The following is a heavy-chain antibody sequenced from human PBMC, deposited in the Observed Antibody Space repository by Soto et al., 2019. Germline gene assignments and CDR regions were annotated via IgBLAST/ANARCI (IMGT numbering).Heavy chain of an antibody. V-gene: IGHV1-46*01. CDR3: ARVVGALGHWFDP. CDR2: INPSGGST. D-gene: IGHD1-26*01. Sequence: ASVKVSCKASGYTFPSYYMHWVRQAPGQGLEWMGIINPSGGSTSYAQKLQGRLTMTTDPSTSTAYMELRSLRSDDTAVYYCARVVGALGHWFDPWGQGTLVTVS. J-gene: IGHJ5*02. CDR1: GYTFPSYY.